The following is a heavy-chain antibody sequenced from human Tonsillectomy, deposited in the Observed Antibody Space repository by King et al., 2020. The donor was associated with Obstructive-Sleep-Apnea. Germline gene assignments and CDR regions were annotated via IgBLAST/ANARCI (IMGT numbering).Heavy chain of an antibody. CDR2: IYYSGRT. CDR1: GGSISSSSYY. Sequence: QLQESGPGLVKPSETLSLTCTVSGGSISSSSYYWGWIRKPPRKGLEWMGSIYYSGRTYYNPAPKCRVTISVDTSKNPFSLKLSSVTAADTAVYYCARDGGSYFDYWGQGTLVTVSS. CDR3: ARDGGSYFDY. D-gene: IGHD1-26*01. J-gene: IGHJ4*02. V-gene: IGHV4-39*07.